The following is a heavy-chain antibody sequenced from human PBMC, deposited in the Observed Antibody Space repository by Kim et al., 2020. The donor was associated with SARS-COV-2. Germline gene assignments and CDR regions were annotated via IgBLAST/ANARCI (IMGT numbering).Heavy chain of an antibody. Sequence: ASVKVSCKASGYTFTSYGISWVRQAPGQGLEWMGWISAYNGNTNYAQKLQGRVTMTTDTSTSTAYMELRSLRSDDTAVYYCARDLYLTAREYYYDSSGYRFDYWGQGTLVTVSS. V-gene: IGHV1-18*04. CDR1: GYTFTSYG. CDR2: ISAYNGNT. J-gene: IGHJ4*02. CDR3: ARDLYLTAREYYYDSSGYRFDY. D-gene: IGHD3-22*01.